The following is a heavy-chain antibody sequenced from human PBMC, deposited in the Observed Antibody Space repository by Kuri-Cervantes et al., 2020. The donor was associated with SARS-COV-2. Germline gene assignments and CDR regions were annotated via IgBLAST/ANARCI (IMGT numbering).Heavy chain of an antibody. CDR1: GGTFSSYA. V-gene: IGHV1-69*04. J-gene: IGHJ2*01. D-gene: IGHD1-14*01. CDR2: IISILGIA. CDR3: ARGESAPEGYFDL. Sequence: SVKVSCKASGGTFSSYAISWVRQAPGQGLEWMGRIISILGIANYAQKFQGRVTITADKSTSTAYMELSSLRSEDTAVYYCARGESAPEGYFDLWGRGTLVTVSS.